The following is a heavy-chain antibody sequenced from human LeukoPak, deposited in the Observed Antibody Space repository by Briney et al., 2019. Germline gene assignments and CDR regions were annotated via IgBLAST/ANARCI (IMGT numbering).Heavy chain of an antibody. CDR1: GYTFTSYY. CDR2: INPSGGST. D-gene: IGHD6-19*01. CDR3: ARDSSGWYRLDY. V-gene: IGHV1-46*01. Sequence: GATVKVSCKASGYTFTSYYMHWVRQAPGQGLEWMGIINPSGGSTSYAQKFQGRVTMTRDTSTSTVYMELSSLRSEDTAVYYCARDSSGWYRLDYWGQGTLVTVSS. J-gene: IGHJ4*02.